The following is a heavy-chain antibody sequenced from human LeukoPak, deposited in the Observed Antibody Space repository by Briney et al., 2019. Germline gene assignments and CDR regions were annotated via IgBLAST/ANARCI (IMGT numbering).Heavy chain of an antibody. CDR3: ARTYYDILTAYNPYFDY. CDR2: ITSSSASM. CDR1: GFTFTTYS. V-gene: IGHV3-21*01. Sequence: GGSLRLSCAASGFTFTTYSMNWVRQAPGKGLEWVSSITSSSASMYYADSVKGRFTISRDNAKNSLYLQMNSLRAEDTAVYYCARTYYDILTAYNPYFDYWGQGTLVAVSS. J-gene: IGHJ4*02. D-gene: IGHD3-9*01.